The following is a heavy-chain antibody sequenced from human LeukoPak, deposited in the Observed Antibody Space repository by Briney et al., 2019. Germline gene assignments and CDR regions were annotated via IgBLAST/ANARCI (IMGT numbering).Heavy chain of an antibody. CDR3: ARGGGTSHYYYYMDV. CDR1: GDSVSTNSAA. V-gene: IGHV6-1*01. CDR2: TYYRSKWFN. J-gene: IGHJ6*03. Sequence: SQTLSLTCAISGDSVSTNSAAWDWIRQSPSRGLEWLGRTYYRSKWFNDYAVSVKSRITINPDTSKNQFSLKLSSVTAADTAVYYCARGGGTSHYYYYMDVWGKGTTVTISS. D-gene: IGHD1-1*01.